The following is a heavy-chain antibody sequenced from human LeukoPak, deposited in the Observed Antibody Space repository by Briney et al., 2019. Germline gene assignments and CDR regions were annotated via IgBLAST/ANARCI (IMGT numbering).Heavy chain of an antibody. CDR3: AKDYPNPSYYYGSGSGGAFDI. V-gene: IGHV3-23*01. D-gene: IGHD3-10*01. CDR2: ISGSGGST. CDR1: GFTFSSYA. J-gene: IGHJ3*02. Sequence: HPGGSLRLSCAASGFTFSSYAMSWARQAPGKGLEWVSAISGSGGSTYYADSVKGRFTISRDNSKNTLYLQMNSLRAEDTAVYYCAKDYPNPSYYYGSGSGGAFDIWGQGTMVTVSS.